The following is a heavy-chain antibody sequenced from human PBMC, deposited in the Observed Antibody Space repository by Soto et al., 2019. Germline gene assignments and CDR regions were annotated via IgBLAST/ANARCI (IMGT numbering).Heavy chain of an antibody. V-gene: IGHV3-30*18. J-gene: IGHJ6*03. Sequence: GGSLRLSSAASGFPFSSYGMHWVRQAPGKGLEWVAVISYDGSNKYYADSVKGRFTISRDNSKNTLYLQMNSLRAEDTAVYYCAKDHYGDYDYYYYYMDVWGKGTTVTVSS. CDR2: ISYDGSNK. CDR1: GFPFSSYG. CDR3: AKDHYGDYDYYYYYMDV. D-gene: IGHD4-17*01.